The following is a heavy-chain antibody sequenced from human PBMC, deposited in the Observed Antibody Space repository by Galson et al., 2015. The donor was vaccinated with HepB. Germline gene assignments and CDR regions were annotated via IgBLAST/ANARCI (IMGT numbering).Heavy chain of an antibody. V-gene: IGHV3-23*01. CDR3: ATRSGASGWYSYFQH. CDR1: GFSFTRYA. J-gene: IGHJ1*01. D-gene: IGHD6-19*01. CDR2: ITSSGGNS. Sequence: SLRLSCAASGFSFTRYAMTWVRQAPGKGLEWVSSITSSGGNSYYTDSVKGRFTVSRDTSKNTLLLQLNSLRAEDTAVYYCATRSGASGWYSYFQHWGQGTLVTVSS.